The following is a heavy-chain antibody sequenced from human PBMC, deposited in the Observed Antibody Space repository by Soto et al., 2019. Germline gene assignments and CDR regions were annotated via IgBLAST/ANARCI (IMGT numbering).Heavy chain of an antibody. Sequence: SLILSCAAYGVTFSSYAMQWVRQAPGKGLEWVAVISYDGSNKYYADSVKGRFTISRDNSKNTLYLQMNSLRAEDTAVYYCAREGGAVVAATPGYYYGMDVWGQGT. CDR2: ISYDGSNK. D-gene: IGHD2-15*01. J-gene: IGHJ6*02. CDR3: AREGGAVVAATPGYYYGMDV. V-gene: IGHV3-30-3*01. CDR1: GVTFSSYA.